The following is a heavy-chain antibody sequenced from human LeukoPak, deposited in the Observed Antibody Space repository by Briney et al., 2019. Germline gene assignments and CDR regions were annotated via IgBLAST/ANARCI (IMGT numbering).Heavy chain of an antibody. V-gene: IGHV4-38-2*02. CDR3: ARRTRGYSSGWYGDYYYYYMDV. J-gene: IGHJ6*03. D-gene: IGHD6-19*01. CDR1: GYSISSGYY. CDR2: INHSGST. Sequence: SETLSLTCTVSGYSISSGYYWSWIRQPPGKGLEWIGEINHSGSTNYNPSLKSRVTISVDTSKNQFSLKLSSVTAADTAVYYCARRTRGYSSGWYGDYYYYYMDVWGKGTTVTISS.